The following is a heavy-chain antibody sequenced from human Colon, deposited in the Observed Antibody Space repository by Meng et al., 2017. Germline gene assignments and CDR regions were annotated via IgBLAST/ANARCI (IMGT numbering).Heavy chain of an antibody. V-gene: IGHV3-74*01. J-gene: IGHJ4*02. CDR1: GFTFSSYG. CDR2: INTDGSTT. D-gene: IGHD3-10*01. Sequence: VQLVESGGGVVQPGRSLRLSCAVSGFTFSSYGMHWVRQAPGKGLVWVSRINTDGSTTYYADSVKGRFTVSRDNAKNTLYLQMNSLRAEDTAVYYCTRDPDQVRGIWGQGTLVTVSS. CDR3: TRDPDQVRGI.